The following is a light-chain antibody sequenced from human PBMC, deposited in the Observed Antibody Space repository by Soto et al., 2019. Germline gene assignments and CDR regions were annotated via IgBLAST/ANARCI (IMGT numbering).Light chain of an antibody. J-gene: IGKJ3*01. Sequence: DIQMTQSPSTLSASVGDRVTITCRASQSISSWLAWYQQKPGKAPKLLIYDDSSLESGVPSRFSGSGSGTKFTLTVSSLQSDNFATYYGQQYNSYSTFGHGTKVDIK. V-gene: IGKV1-5*01. CDR1: QSISSW. CDR3: QQYNSYST. CDR2: DDS.